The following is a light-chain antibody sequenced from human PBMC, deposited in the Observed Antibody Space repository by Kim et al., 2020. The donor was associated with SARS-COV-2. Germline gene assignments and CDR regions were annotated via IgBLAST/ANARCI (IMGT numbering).Light chain of an antibody. CDR2: DAF. Sequence: PGERATLSCRASQSIDSELAWYQQTPGHPPRLLIYDAFTRATGVPARFSGSGSGTDFTLTISSLEPEDFAVYYCQQRYSWPITFGQGTRLEIK. V-gene: IGKV3-11*01. CDR1: QSIDSE. J-gene: IGKJ5*01. CDR3: QQRYSWPIT.